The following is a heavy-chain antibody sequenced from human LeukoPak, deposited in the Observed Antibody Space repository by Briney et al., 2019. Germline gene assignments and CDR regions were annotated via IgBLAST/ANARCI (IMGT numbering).Heavy chain of an antibody. D-gene: IGHD6-13*01. Sequence: PSETLSLTCTVSGGSISSYYWSWIRQPPGKGLEWIGYIYNSGSTNYNPSLKSRVTISVDTSKNQFSLKLSSVTAADRAVYYCARVTGTYSSSWYWFDPWGQGTLVTVSS. V-gene: IGHV4-59*01. J-gene: IGHJ5*02. CDR3: ARVTGTYSSSWYWFDP. CDR1: GGSISSYY. CDR2: IYNSGST.